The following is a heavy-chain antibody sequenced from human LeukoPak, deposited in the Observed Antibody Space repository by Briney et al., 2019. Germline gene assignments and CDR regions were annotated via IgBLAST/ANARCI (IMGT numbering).Heavy chain of an antibody. D-gene: IGHD3-3*01. Sequence: SETLSLTCAVYGGSFSGYYWSWIRQPPGKGLEWVGEINHSGSTNYNPSLKSRVTISVDTSKNQFSLKLSSVTAADTAVYYCAXXXXXDFWSGYRDYWGQGTLVTVSS. J-gene: IGHJ4*02. CDR2: INHSGST. CDR1: GGSFSGYY. CDR3: AXXXXXDFWSGYRDY. V-gene: IGHV4-34*01.